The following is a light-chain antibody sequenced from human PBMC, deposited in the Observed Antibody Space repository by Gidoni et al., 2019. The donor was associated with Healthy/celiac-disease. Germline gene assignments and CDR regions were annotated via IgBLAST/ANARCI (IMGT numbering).Light chain of an antibody. Sequence: DIQMTQSPSSLSASVGDRVTITCRASQSISSYLNWYQQKPGKAPKLLIYAASSLQSGVPSRFSCSGSGTDFTLTISSLQPEDFATYYCQQSYSFXQXTKLEIK. V-gene: IGKV1-39*01. CDR3: QQSYS. CDR1: QSISSY. CDR2: AAS. J-gene: IGKJ2*01.